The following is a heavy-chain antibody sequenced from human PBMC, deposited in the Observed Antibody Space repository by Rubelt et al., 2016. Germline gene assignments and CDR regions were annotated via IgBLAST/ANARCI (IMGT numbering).Heavy chain of an antibody. J-gene: IGHJ4*02. Sequence: VQLAESGGGSVQPGGSVRLSCEASGFNFRDYAMYWVRQAPGKGLEWVAVTSYDGSNKYYADSVKGRFTIPRDNSKNTLYLQMNSLRAEDTAVYYCARQMSDLWLFDSWGQGTLVTVSS. V-gene: IGHV3-30*04. CDR1: GFNFRDYA. CDR3: ARQMSDLWLFDS. CDR2: TSYDGSNK. D-gene: IGHD3-10*01.